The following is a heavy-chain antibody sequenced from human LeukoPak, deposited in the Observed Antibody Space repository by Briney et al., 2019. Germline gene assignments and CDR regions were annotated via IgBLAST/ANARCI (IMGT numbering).Heavy chain of an antibody. D-gene: IGHD1-26*01. J-gene: IGHJ3*02. Sequence: SETLSLTCTVSGASISSGDYFWSWIRQLPGKGLEWIGYIYYSGSTYNNPSLESRVTISIDTSKNQFSLKLSFVAAADTAVYYCARVVYTPTRQSELHDAFDIWGQGTMVTVSS. V-gene: IGHV4-30-4*08. CDR3: ARVVYTPTRQSELHDAFDI. CDR2: IYYSGST. CDR1: GASISSGDYF.